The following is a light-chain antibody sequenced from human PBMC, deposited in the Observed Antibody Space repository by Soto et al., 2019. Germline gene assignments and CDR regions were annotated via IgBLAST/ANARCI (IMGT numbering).Light chain of an antibody. V-gene: IGKV3-11*01. CDR2: DAS. J-gene: IGKJ4*01. CDR3: QQRSNRPPLT. CDR1: QSVSSY. Sequence: EIVLTQSPATLSLSPRERATLSCRASQSVSSYLAWYHQKPGQAPRLLIYDASNRSTGIPARFSGSGSGTDFSLTISSPETDALAVYYCQQRSNRPPLTFGGGTKVEIK.